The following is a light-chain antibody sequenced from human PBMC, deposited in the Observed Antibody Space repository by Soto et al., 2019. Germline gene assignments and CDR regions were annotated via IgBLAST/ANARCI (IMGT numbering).Light chain of an antibody. CDR2: EVS. Sequence: QSALTQPPSASGSPGQSVTISCTGTSSDVGGYDYVSWYQQHPGEAPKLMIYEVSKRPSGVPDRFPGSKSGDTASLSVSGLQAEDEADYYCSSYAGSNIFVFGTGTKVTVL. V-gene: IGLV2-8*01. CDR1: SSDVGGYDY. J-gene: IGLJ1*01. CDR3: SSYAGSNIFV.